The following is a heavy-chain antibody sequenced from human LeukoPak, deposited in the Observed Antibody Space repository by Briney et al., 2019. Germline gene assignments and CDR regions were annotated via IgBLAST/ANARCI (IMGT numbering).Heavy chain of an antibody. V-gene: IGHV4-30-4*01. CDR1: GGSISSGDYY. Sequence: PSETLSLTCTVSGGSISSGDYYWSWLRQPPGKSLEWIVYIYYSGSTYYNPSLKSRVTISVDTSKNQFSLKLSSVTAADTAVYYCARDRIQLFNYFDPWGQGTLVTVSS. D-gene: IGHD5-18*01. CDR3: ARDRIQLFNYFDP. CDR2: IYYSGST. J-gene: IGHJ5*02.